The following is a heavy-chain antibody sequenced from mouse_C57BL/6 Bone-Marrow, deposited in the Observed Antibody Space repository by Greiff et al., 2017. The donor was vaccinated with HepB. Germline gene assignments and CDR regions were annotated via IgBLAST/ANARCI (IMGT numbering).Heavy chain of an antibody. D-gene: IGHD1-1*01. J-gene: IGHJ3*01. CDR2: IDPSDSYT. CDR3: ARGFYYRFAY. CDR1: GYTFTSYW. V-gene: IGHV1-69*01. Sequence: QVQLQQPGAELVMPGASVKLSCKASGYTFTSYWMHWVKQRPGQGLEWIGEIDPSDSYTNYNQKFKGKSTLTVDKSSSTAYMPLSSLTSEDSAVYYCARGFYYRFAYWGQGTLVTVSA.